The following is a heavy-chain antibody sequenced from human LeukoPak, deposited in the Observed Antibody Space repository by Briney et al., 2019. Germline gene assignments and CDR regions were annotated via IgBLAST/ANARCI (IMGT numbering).Heavy chain of an antibody. CDR3: ARETTVTTYHFDY. D-gene: IGHD4-17*01. Sequence: PSETLSLPCIVSGGSINSGDYYWTWIRQPPGKGLEWIGHIYYSGSTHYNPSLKSRVTISVDTSKNQFSLKLSSVTAADTAVYYCARETTVTTYHFDYCGQGTLVTVSS. CDR2: IYYSGST. CDR1: GGSINSGDYY. J-gene: IGHJ4*02. V-gene: IGHV4-30-4*01.